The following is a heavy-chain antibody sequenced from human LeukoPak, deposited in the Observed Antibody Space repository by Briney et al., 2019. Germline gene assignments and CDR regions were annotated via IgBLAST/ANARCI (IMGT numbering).Heavy chain of an antibody. CDR3: ARGFRYCSGGSCYAIDY. J-gene: IGHJ4*02. V-gene: IGHV1-8*01. CDR1: XXXXTSYD. CDR2: MNPNSGNT. D-gene: IGHD2-15*01. Sequence: ASVXVSXXXXXXXXTSYDINWVRQXTGQGLEWMGWMNPNSGNTGYAQKFQGRVTMTRNTSISTAYMELSSLRSEDTAVYYCARGFRYCSGGSCYAIDYWGQGTLVTVSS.